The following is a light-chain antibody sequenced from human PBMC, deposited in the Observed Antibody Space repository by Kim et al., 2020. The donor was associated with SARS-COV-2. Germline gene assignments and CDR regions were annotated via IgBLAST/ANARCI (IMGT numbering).Light chain of an antibody. CDR3: QSYASSLSGWV. CDR1: SSNTGAGYD. V-gene: IGLV1-40*01. J-gene: IGLJ3*02. Sequence: QRVTISCTGSSSNTGAGYDVHWYQQLPGTAPILLIYGNSNRPSGVPDRFSGSKSGTSASLAITGLQAEDEADYYCQSYASSLSGWVFGGGTQLTVL. CDR2: GNS.